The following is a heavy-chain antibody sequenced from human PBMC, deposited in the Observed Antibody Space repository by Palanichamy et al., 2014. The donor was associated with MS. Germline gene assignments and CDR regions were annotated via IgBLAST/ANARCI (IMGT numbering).Heavy chain of an antibody. D-gene: IGHD2-15*01. Sequence: QVQLVQSGAEVKKPGASVKVSCKASGYTFTGYYMHWVRQAPGQGLEWMGWINPNSGGTNYAQKFQGRVTTTGDTSISTAYMELSRLRSDDMAVYYCARGYRSGGSCRSSDAFDIWGQGTMVTVSS. CDR3: ARGYRSGGSCRSSDAFDI. CDR2: INPNSGGT. J-gene: IGHJ3*02. V-gene: IGHV1-2*02. CDR1: GYTFTGYY.